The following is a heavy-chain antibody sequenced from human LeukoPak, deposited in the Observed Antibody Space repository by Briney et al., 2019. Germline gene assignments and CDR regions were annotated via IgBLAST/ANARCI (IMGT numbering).Heavy chain of an antibody. CDR1: GYTFTSYY. CDR3: ARTTRVGWLQFWGRGRFDP. Sequence: ASVKVSCKASGYTFTSYYMHWVRQAPGQGLEWMGIINPSGGSTSYAQKFQGRVTMTRDTSTSTVYMELSSLRSEATAVYYCARTTRVGWLQFWGRGRFDPWGQGTLVTVSS. D-gene: IGHD5-24*01. CDR2: INPSGGST. J-gene: IGHJ5*02. V-gene: IGHV1-46*01.